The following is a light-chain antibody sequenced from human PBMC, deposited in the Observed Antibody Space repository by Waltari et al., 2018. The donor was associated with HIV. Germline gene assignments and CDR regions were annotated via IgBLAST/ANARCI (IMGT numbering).Light chain of an antibody. Sequence: QTVVTQDSSLTVSPGGTVTLTCGLTFGTVSTSCYTNWLQQKPGLPPTALIYGDGTKHLLTPARYSGSIVGDKATLTLTAVQAEDEAIYFCLLYVGGSYLFGGGTLVTVL. CDR3: LLYVGGSYL. CDR1: FGTVSTSCY. V-gene: IGLV7-43*01. J-gene: IGLJ2*01. CDR2: GDG.